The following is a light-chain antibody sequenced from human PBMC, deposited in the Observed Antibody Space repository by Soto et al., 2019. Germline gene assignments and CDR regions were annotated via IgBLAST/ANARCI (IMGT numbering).Light chain of an antibody. CDR2: GAS. CDR1: QSVGHN. CDR3: QQYNNWPRT. V-gene: IGKV3-15*01. J-gene: IGKJ1*01. Sequence: DIVMTQSPVTLSVSPGDRATLSCRASQSVGHNLAWFQQKPGQAPRLLIYGASAGATGIPDRFSGSGFGTEFTLTSSSLQSVDLAVYYCQQYNNWPRTFGQGTKVEMK.